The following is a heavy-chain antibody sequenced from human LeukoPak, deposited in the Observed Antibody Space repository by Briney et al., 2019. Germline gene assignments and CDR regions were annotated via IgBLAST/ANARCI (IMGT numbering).Heavy chain of an antibody. CDR1: DDSYRDYY. J-gene: IGHJ4*02. D-gene: IGHD5-12*01. CDR3: ARSRDGYNFRFDY. Sequence: TSETLSLTCTVYDDSYRDYYWSWIRQPPGKGLEWIGEINHSGSTNYNPSLKSRVTISVDTSKNQFSLKLSSVTAADTAVYYCARSRDGYNFRFDYWGQGTLVTVSS. CDR2: INHSGST. V-gene: IGHV4-34*01.